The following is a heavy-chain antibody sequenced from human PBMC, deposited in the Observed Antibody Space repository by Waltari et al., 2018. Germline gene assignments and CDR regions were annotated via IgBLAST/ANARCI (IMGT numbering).Heavy chain of an antibody. CDR3: ASLLSDAIDY. Sequence: CKASGYTFTSYAMNWVRQAPGQGLELMGWINTNTGNPTYAQGFTGRFVFSLDTSVSTAYLQISSLKAEDTAVYYCASLLSDAIDYWGQGTLVTVSS. CDR1: GYTFTSYA. V-gene: IGHV7-4-1*02. J-gene: IGHJ4*02. D-gene: IGHD2-2*01. CDR2: INTNTGNP.